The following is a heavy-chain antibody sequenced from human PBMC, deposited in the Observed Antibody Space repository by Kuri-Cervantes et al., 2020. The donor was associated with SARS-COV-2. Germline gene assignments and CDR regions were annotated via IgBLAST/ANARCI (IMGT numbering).Heavy chain of an antibody. V-gene: IGHV1-2*04. CDR3: ATEPPYGVRGVPWFDP. J-gene: IGHJ5*02. D-gene: IGHD3-10*01. CDR1: GYTFTGYY. CDR2: INPNSGGT. Sequence: ASVKVSCKASGYTFTGYYMHWVRQAPGQGLEWMGWINPNSGGTNYAQKFQGWVTMTRDTSISTAYMELSSLRSEDTAVYYCATEPPYGVRGVPWFDPWGQGTLVTVSS.